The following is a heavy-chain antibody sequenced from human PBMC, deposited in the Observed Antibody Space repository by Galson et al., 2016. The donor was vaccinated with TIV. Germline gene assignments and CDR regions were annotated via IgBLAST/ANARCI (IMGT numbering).Heavy chain of an antibody. D-gene: IGHD3-10*01. CDR1: GYTFTSYG. CDR3: ARDLGGFGEFLMWFDP. Sequence: SVKVSCKASGYTFTSYGMGWVRQAPGQGLEWMGWISTYNADTNYAQKFQGRVTMTTDTSTSTAYMERRSLRSDDTAVYYCARDLGGFGEFLMWFDPWGQGTLVTVSS. V-gene: IGHV1-18*04. J-gene: IGHJ5*02. CDR2: ISTYNADT.